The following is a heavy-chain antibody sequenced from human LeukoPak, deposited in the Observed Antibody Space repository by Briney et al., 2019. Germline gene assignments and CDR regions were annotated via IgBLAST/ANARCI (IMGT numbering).Heavy chain of an antibody. CDR1: GGSMSSFY. D-gene: IGHD2-15*01. CDR3: ARVLGWAAFDY. CDR2: IYSSGST. J-gene: IGHJ4*02. V-gene: IGHV4-4*07. Sequence: SETLSLTCTVSGGSMSSFYWSWFRQPAGKELEWIGRIYSSGSTNYNPSLKSRVTMSADTSKKQFSLKLNSVTAADTAVYYCARVLGWAAFDYWGQGTLVTVSS.